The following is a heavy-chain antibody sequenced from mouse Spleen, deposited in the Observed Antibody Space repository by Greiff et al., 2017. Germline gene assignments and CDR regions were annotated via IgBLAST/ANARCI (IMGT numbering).Heavy chain of an antibody. CDR2: IDPNSGGT. V-gene: IGHV1-72*01. Sequence: QVQLQQPGAELVKPGASVKLSCKASGYTFTSYWMPWVKQRPGRGLEWIGWIDPNSGGTKYNEKFKSKATLTVDKPSSTAYMQLSSLTSEDSAVYYCASGLRRYYYAMDYWGQGTSVTVSS. D-gene: IGHD1-2*01. J-gene: IGHJ4*01. CDR1: GYTFTSYW. CDR3: ASGLRRYYYAMDY.